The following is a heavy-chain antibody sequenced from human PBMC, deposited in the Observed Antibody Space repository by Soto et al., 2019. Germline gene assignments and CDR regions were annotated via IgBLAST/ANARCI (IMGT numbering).Heavy chain of an antibody. CDR2: ISGSGGST. CDR1: GFTFSSYA. V-gene: IGHV3-23*01. CDR3: AKSGPGVVMDYMEV. D-gene: IGHD3-3*01. J-gene: IGHJ6*03. Sequence: EVQLLESGGGLVQPGGSLRLSCAASGFTFSSYAMSWVRQAPGKGLEWVSGISGSGGSTYYADSVNGRFTISRDNSKNPLYLKMNSLRAEDTAAYHCAKSGPGVVMDYMEVWGKGNTVTVSS.